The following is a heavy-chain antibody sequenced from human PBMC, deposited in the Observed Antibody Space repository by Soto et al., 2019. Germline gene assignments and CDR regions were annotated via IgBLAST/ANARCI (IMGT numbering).Heavy chain of an antibody. J-gene: IGHJ3*02. CDR2: INHSGST. V-gene: IGHV4-34*01. CDR3: ARVGVYCSGGSCYDINAFDI. CDR1: GGSFGGYY. Sequence: SETLSLTCAVYGGSFGGYYWSWIRQPPGKGLEWIGEINHSGSTNYNPSLKSRVTISVDTSKNQFSLKLSSVTAADTAVYYCARVGVYCSGGSCYDINAFDIWGQGTMVTVSS. D-gene: IGHD2-15*01.